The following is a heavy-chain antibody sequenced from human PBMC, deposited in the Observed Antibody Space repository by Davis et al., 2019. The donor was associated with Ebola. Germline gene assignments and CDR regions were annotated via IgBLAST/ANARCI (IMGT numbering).Heavy chain of an antibody. CDR2: IYPGDSDT. CDR3: ASGYCSGGSKVGCGFDP. Sequence: PGGSLRLSCKGSGYSFTSYWIGWVRQMPGQGLEWMGIIYPGDSDTRYSPSFQGQVTISADKSISTAYLQWSSLKASDTAMYYCASGYCSGGSKVGCGFDPWGQGTLVTVSS. CDR1: GYSFTSYW. J-gene: IGHJ5*02. D-gene: IGHD2-15*01. V-gene: IGHV5-51*01.